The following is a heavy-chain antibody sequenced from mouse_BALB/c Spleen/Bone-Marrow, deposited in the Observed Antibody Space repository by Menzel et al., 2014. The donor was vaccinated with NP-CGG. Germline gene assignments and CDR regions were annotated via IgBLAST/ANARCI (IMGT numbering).Heavy chain of an antibody. Sequence: LVKTGASVKISCKASGYSFTGYYMHWVKQSHGKSLEWIGYISCYNGATSYNQKFKGKATFTVDTSSSTAYMQFNSLTSEDSAVYYYVKGVYGNPFAYWGQGTLVTVSA. V-gene: IGHV1S34*01. CDR3: VKGVYGNPFAY. CDR2: ISCYNGAT. CDR1: GYSFTGYY. J-gene: IGHJ3*01. D-gene: IGHD2-1*01.